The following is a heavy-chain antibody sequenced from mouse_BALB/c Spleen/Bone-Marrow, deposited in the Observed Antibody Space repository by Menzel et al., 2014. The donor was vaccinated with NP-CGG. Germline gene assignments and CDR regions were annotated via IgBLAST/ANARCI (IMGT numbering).Heavy chain of an antibody. V-gene: IGHV5-6-5*01. CDR1: GFTFXTYA. CDR2: ISNGGST. D-gene: IGHD4-1*02. J-gene: IGHJ2*01. Sequence: EVMLVESGGGLVKPGGSLKLSCAASGFTFXTYAMSWVRQTPEKRLEWVASISNGGSTYYQDSVKGRFTISRDNARNILYLQMSSLRSEDTAMYYCARAPQLLYYFDYWGQGTTLTVSS. CDR3: ARAPQLLYYFDY.